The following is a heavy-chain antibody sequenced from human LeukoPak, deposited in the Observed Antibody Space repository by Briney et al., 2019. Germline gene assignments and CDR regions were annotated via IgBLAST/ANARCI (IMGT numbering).Heavy chain of an antibody. D-gene: IGHD3-10*01. J-gene: IGHJ4*02. CDR3: ARSTKGDSDH. CDR2: ISSSGTTV. Sequence: GGSLRLSCAAPGFTFSSYEMNWVRQAPGKGLDWVSYISSSGTTVYYADSVEGRFTISRDNAKNSLYLHMHSLRADDTAVYYCARSTKGDSDHWGQGTLVTVSS. CDR1: GFTFSSYE. V-gene: IGHV3-48*03.